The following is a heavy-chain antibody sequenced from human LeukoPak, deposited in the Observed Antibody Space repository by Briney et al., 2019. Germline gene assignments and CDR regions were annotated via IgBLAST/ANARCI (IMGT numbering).Heavy chain of an antibody. CDR2: ISDNGNDK. Sequence: PGGSLRLSCAASGFTFSRYGMHWVRQAPGKGLEWVAVISDNGNDKYYVDSVKGRFTISRDNSKNTVYLQMNSLRPEDTALYYCASGLLGCRGGSCYPTDYWGQGTLVTVSS. D-gene: IGHD2-15*01. J-gene: IGHJ4*02. CDR1: GFTFSRYG. V-gene: IGHV3-30*03. CDR3: ASGLLGCRGGSCYPTDY.